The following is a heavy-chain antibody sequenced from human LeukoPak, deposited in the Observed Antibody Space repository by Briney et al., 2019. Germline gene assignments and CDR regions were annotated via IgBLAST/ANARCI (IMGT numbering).Heavy chain of an antibody. Sequence: SETLSLTCTVSGGSISSSSYYWGWIRQPPGKGLEWIGSIYYSGSTYYNPSLKSRVTISVDTSKNQFSLKLSSVTAADTAVYYCARSPVGYYYYYYMDVWGKGTTVTVSS. D-gene: IGHD2-15*01. V-gene: IGHV4-39*07. J-gene: IGHJ6*03. CDR3: ARSPVGYYYYYYMDV. CDR1: GGSISSSSYY. CDR2: IYYSGST.